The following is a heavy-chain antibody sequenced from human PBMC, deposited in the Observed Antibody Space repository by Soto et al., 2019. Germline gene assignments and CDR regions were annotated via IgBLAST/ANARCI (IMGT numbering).Heavy chain of an antibody. J-gene: IGHJ4*02. D-gene: IGHD6-19*01. CDR1: GFTFSSYS. Sequence: GGSLRLSCAASGFTFSSYSMNWVRQAPGKGLEWVSSISSSSSYIYYADSVKGRFTISRDNAKNSLYRQMNSLRAEDTAVYYCARERDSSGWYVWNEVFDYWGQGTLVTVSS. CDR2: ISSSSSYI. V-gene: IGHV3-21*01. CDR3: ARERDSSGWYVWNEVFDY.